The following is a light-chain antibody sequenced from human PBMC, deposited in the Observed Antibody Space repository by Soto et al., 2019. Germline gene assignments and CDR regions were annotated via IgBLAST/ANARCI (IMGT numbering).Light chain of an antibody. CDR3: QQFDSVPCT. CDR2: DAS. J-gene: IGKJ2*02. V-gene: IGKV1-33*01. CDR1: QDIKNY. Sequence: IQMTQSPSSPSTSVGDRVTITCQASQDIKNYLIWYQHKAGRAPKLLIYDASTLETGVSSRFSASGSGTHFTLTISSLQPEDIASYYCQQFDSVPCTFGQGTKLEMK.